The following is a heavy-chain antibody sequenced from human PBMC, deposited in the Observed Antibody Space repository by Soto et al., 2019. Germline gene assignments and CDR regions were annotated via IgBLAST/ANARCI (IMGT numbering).Heavy chain of an antibody. CDR3: AKDHNQGDAFDI. V-gene: IGHV3-23*01. CDR1: GFTFSSYA. Sequence: EVQLLESGGGLVQPGGSLRLSCAASGFTFSSYAMSWVRQAPGKGLERVSAISGSGGSTYYADSVKGRFTISRDNSKNTLYLQMNSLRAEDTAVYYCAKDHNQGDAFDIWGQGTMVTVSS. CDR2: ISGSGGST. J-gene: IGHJ3*02.